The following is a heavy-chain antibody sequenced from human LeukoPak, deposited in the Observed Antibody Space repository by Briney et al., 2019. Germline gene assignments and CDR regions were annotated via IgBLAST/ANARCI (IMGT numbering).Heavy chain of an antibody. CDR1: GYTFTSYY. D-gene: IGHD6-13*01. Sequence: ASVKVSCKASGYTFTSYYMHWVRQAPGQGLEWMGIINPSGGSTSYAQKFQGRVTMTRDTSTSTVYMELSSLRSEDTAVYYCARWSIAAAEDDYWGQGTLVTASS. CDR2: INPSGGST. CDR3: ARWSIAAAEDDY. V-gene: IGHV1-46*01. J-gene: IGHJ4*02.